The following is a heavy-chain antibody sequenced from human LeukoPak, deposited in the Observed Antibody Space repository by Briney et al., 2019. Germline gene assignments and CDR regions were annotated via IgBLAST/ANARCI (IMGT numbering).Heavy chain of an antibody. CDR2: ISGSGGST. Sequence: GGSLRLSCAASGFTFSSYAMSWVRQAPGKGLEWVSAISGSGGSTYYADSVKGRFTISRDNAKNSLYLQMNSLRAEDTAVYYCARDWGSGWWDYYYYGMDVWGQGTTVTVSS. CDR1: GFTFSSYA. V-gene: IGHV3-23*01. J-gene: IGHJ6*02. CDR3: ARDWGSGWWDYYYYGMDV. D-gene: IGHD6-19*01.